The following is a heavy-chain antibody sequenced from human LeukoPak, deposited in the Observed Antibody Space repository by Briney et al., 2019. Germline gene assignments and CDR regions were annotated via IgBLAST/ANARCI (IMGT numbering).Heavy chain of an antibody. V-gene: IGHV1-46*03. J-gene: IGHJ5*02. D-gene: IGHD1-1*01. CDR3: ARVPVQLERGRRVGEGDWFDP. Sequence: ASVKVSCKASGYTFTSYYMHWVRQAPGQGLEWMGIINPSGGSTSYAQKFQGRVTMTRDTSTSTVYMELSSLRSEDTAVYYCARVPVQLERGRRVGEGDWFDPWGQGTVVTVSS. CDR1: GYTFTSYY. CDR2: INPSGGST.